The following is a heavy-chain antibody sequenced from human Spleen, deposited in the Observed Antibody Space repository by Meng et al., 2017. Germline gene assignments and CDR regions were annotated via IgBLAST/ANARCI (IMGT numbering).Heavy chain of an antibody. V-gene: IGHV4-39*07. D-gene: IGHD3-10*01. CDR1: GGSISSSSYY. CDR3: AREVWFGELYNWFDP. J-gene: IGHJ5*02. Sequence: SETLSLTCTVSGGSISSSSYYWGWIRQPPGKGLEWIGSIYYSGSTYYNPSLKSRVTISVDTSKNQFSLKLSSVTAADTAVYYCAREVWFGELYNWFDPWGQGTLVTVSS. CDR2: IYYSGST.